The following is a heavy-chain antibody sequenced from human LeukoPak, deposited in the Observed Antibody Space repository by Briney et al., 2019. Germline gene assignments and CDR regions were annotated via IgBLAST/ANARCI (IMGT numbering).Heavy chain of an antibody. Sequence: PSETLSLTCAVYGGSFSGYYWSWIRQPPGKGLEWIGEVNHGGGTNYNPSLKSRVTISVDTSKNQFSLKLSSVTAADMAVYYCATWSNIVATITDYWGQGTLVTVSS. D-gene: IGHD5-12*01. V-gene: IGHV4-34*01. CDR2: VNHGGGT. CDR1: GGSFSGYY. J-gene: IGHJ4*02. CDR3: ATWSNIVATITDY.